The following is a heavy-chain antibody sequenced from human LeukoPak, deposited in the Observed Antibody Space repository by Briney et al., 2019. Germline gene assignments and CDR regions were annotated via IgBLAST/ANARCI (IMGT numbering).Heavy chain of an antibody. CDR2: IGASGGST. D-gene: IGHD3-9*01. Sequence: GGSLRLSCATSGFTFSSYAMSWVRQAPGKGLEWVSDIGASGGSTYYADSVKGRFTISRDNSKNTLYLQMNSLRTEDTAVYYCARAEGYAILTGLDYWGQGTLVTVSS. J-gene: IGHJ4*02. CDR1: GFTFSSYA. CDR3: ARAEGYAILTGLDY. V-gene: IGHV3-23*01.